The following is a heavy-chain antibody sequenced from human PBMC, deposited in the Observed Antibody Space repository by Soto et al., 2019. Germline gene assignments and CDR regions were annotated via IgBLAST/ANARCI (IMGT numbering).Heavy chain of an antibody. CDR1: GYTLTELS. Sequence: ASVKVSCKVSGYTLTELSMHWVRQAPGKGLEWMGGFDPEDGETIYAQKFQGRVTMTEDTSTDTAYMELSSLRSEDTAVYYCATGFLRITIFGVADYWGQGTLVTVSS. J-gene: IGHJ4*02. D-gene: IGHD3-3*01. CDR2: FDPEDGET. CDR3: ATGFLRITIFGVADY. V-gene: IGHV1-24*01.